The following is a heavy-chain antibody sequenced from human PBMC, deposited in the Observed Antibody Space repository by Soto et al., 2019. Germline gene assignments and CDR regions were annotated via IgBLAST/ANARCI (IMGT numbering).Heavy chain of an antibody. CDR3: TRGGGYSGYEPFDY. J-gene: IGHJ4*02. D-gene: IGHD5-12*01. CDR2: INGGGSSA. V-gene: IGHV3-74*01. Sequence: EVQLVESGGDLVQPGGSLRLSCAASGFSFSIFWMHWVRQAPGKGLVWVSSINGGGSSADYADSVKGRFTFSRDNAKNTLSLQMNSLRAEDTAVYYCTRGGGYSGYEPFDYWGQGTLVTVSS. CDR1: GFSFSIFW.